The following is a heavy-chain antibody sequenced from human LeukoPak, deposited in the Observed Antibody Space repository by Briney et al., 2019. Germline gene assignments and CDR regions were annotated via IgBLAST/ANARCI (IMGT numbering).Heavy chain of an antibody. D-gene: IGHD3-10*01. Sequence: GGPLRLSCAASGFTFSSYSMTWVRQAPGKGLEWLSLIGATGDITYYADSVKGRFTISRDNSKNTVYLQMDGLRAGDTAVYYCARTWFGDLEIRFDPWGQGTLVTVSS. CDR3: ARTWFGDLEIRFDP. J-gene: IGHJ5*02. CDR2: IGATGDIT. V-gene: IGHV3-23*01. CDR1: GFTFSSYS.